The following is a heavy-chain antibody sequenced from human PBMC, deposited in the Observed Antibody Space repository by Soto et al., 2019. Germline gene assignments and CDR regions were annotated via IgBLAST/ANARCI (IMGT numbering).Heavy chain of an antibody. V-gene: IGHV6-1*01. CDR1: GDSVSSNSAA. D-gene: IGHD1-7*01. Sequence: QTLSLTCVVSGDSVSSNSAAWNWIRQSPSRGLEWLGRTYYRTRWYYDYAVSVRSRITVNPDTSKNQFSLQLTSVTPEDTAVYYCAGTTSHYWYYMDVWGKGTTVTVSS. CDR3: AGTTSHYWYYMDV. CDR2: TYYRTRWYY. J-gene: IGHJ6*03.